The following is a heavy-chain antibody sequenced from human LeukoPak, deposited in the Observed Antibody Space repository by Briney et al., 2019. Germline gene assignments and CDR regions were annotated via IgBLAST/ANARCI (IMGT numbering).Heavy chain of an antibody. Sequence: ASVKVSCKASGYTFTSYAMHWVRQAPGQRLEWMGWINAGNGNTKYSQELQGRVTITRDTSASTAYMELSSLRSEDMAVYYCARAGYGGNLDYWGQGTLVTVSS. V-gene: IGHV1-3*03. CDR2: INAGNGNT. CDR3: ARAGYGGNLDY. J-gene: IGHJ4*02. D-gene: IGHD4-23*01. CDR1: GYTFTSYA.